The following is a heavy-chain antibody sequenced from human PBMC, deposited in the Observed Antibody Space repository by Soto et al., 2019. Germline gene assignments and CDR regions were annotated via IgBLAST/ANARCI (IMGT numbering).Heavy chain of an antibody. J-gene: IGHJ4*02. D-gene: IGHD5-12*01. CDR3: APVGIGTTTVDY. Sequence: SETLSLTCTVSGGSISSSTYYWGWIRQPPGKGLEWIGSIYYSGATYYNPSLRSRITISMDRSKNHFSLKLTSVTAADTAIYYCAPVGIGTTTVDYWGQGTLVTVSS. CDR2: IYYSGAT. V-gene: IGHV4-39*02. CDR1: GGSISSSTYY.